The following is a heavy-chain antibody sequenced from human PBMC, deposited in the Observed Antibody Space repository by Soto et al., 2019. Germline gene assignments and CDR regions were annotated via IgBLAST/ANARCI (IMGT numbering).Heavy chain of an antibody. CDR3: AREGVGQWLVPGAVHAWFDP. CDR1: GYTFTGYY. J-gene: IGHJ5*02. Sequence: VASVKVSCKASGYTFTGYYMHWVRQAPGQGLEWMGWINPNSGGTNYAQKFQGRVTMTRDTSISTAYMELSRLRSDDTAVYYCAREGVGQWLVPGAVHAWFDPWGQGTLVTVSS. CDR2: INPNSGGT. D-gene: IGHD6-19*01. V-gene: IGHV1-2*02.